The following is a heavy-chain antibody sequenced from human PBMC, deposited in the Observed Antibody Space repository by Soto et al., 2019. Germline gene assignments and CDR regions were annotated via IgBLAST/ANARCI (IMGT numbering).Heavy chain of an antibody. J-gene: IGHJ6*02. V-gene: IGHV3-74*01. Sequence: GGSLRLSCAASGFTFSSYWMHWVRQAPGKGLVWVSRINSDGSSTSYADSVKGRFTISRDNAKNTLYLQMNSLRAEDTAVYYCARGSVVPAAMAFVTVYYGMDVWGQGTTVTVSS. CDR3: ARGSVVPAAMAFVTVYYGMDV. D-gene: IGHD2-2*01. CDR1: GFTFSSYW. CDR2: INSDGSST.